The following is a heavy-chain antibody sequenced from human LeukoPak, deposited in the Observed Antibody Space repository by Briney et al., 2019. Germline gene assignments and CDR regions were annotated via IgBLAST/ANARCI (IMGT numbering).Heavy chain of an antibody. CDR1: GGTFSSYS. J-gene: IGHJ6*02. CDR2: LIPIFGTE. Sequence: SSVKVSCKASGGTFSSYSISWVRQAPGQGLEWKRGLIPIFGTETSAQKFKGRVKINKEESTRTAYMELSSLRSEDPAVYYCAREWNGMDVWGQGTTVTVSS. CDR3: AREWNGMDV. V-gene: IGHV1-69*05.